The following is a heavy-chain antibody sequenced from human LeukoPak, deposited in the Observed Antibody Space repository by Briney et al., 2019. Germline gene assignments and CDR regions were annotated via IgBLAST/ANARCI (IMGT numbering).Heavy chain of an antibody. V-gene: IGHV4-39*07. Sequence: SETLSLTCTVSGGSISSSSYYWGWIPQPPGKGLEWIGSIYYSGSTYYNPSLKSRVTISVDTSKNQFSLKLSSVTAADTAVYYCARDGSGSLGYWGQGALVTVSS. CDR2: IYYSGST. CDR1: GGSISSSSYY. J-gene: IGHJ4*02. D-gene: IGHD3-22*01. CDR3: ARDGSGSLGY.